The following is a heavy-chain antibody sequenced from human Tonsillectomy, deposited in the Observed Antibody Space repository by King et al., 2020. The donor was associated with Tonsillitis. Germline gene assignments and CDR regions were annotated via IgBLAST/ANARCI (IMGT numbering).Heavy chain of an antibody. Sequence: VQLVESGGGLVKPGVYLRLSCAASGFTFSDYYMSWIRQAPGKGLEWVSYISSSGSTIYDEDSVKGRFTISRDNAKNSLYLQMNSLRAEDTAVYYCAREESRTIFGSHTSAFDYWGQGTLVTVSS. CDR1: GFTFSDYY. V-gene: IGHV3-11*01. D-gene: IGHD3-3*01. CDR2: ISSSGSTI. J-gene: IGHJ4*02. CDR3: AREESRTIFGSHTSAFDY.